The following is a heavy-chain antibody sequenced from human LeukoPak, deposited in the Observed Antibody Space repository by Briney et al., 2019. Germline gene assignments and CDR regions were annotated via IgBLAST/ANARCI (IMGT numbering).Heavy chain of an antibody. D-gene: IGHD3-22*01. CDR2: ISYDGSNK. V-gene: IGHV3-30*04. CDR3: ARDNSSEDYDSLDY. Sequence: GGSLRLSCAASGFTFSSYAMHWVRQAPGKGLEWVAVISYDGSNKYYADSVKGRFTISRDNSKNTLYLQMNSLRAEDTAVYYCARDNSSEDYDSLDYWGQGTLVTVSS. CDR1: GFTFSSYA. J-gene: IGHJ4*02.